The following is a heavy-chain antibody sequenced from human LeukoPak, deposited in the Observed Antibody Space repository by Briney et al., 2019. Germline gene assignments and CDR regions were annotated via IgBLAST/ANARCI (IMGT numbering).Heavy chain of an antibody. CDR2: ISGSGDTA. CDR3: AKDTDRNGYNYGRQYSQH. V-gene: IGHV3-23*01. J-gene: IGHJ1*01. D-gene: IGHD5-18*01. Sequence: GGSLRLSCSASGFTFSSYAMSWVRQAPGKGLEWVSGISGSGDTAYHADSVRGRFTISRDNSNNTLYLQMNSLRAEDTAVYYCAKDTDRNGYNYGRQYSQHWGQGTLVTVSS. CDR1: GFTFSSYA.